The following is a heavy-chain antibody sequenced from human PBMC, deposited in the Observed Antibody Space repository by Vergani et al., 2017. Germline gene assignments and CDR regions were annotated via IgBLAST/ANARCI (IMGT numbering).Heavy chain of an antibody. CDR2: INPNSGGT. D-gene: IGHD3-10*01. CDR3: ARDRGVYYFDY. J-gene: IGHJ4*02. CDR1: GYTFTGYY. V-gene: IGHV1-2*04. Sequence: QVQLVQSGAEVKKPGASVKVSCKASGYTFTGYYMHWVRQAPGQGLEWMGWINPNSGGTYYAQKFQGWVTMTRDTSISTAYMELSRLRSDDTAVYYCARDRGVYYFDYWGQGTLVTVSS.